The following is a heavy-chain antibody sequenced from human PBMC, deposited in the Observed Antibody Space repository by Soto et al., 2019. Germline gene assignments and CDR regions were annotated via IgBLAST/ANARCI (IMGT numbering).Heavy chain of an antibody. D-gene: IGHD6-19*01. CDR2: ISAYNGNT. V-gene: IGHV1-18*01. CDR1: GYTFTSYG. J-gene: IGHJ5*02. Sequence: PSVKVSCKASGYTFTSYGISWVRQAPGQGLEWMGWISAYNGNTNYAQKLQGRVTMTTDTSTSTAYMELRSLRSDDTAVYYCARVEYSSGWYGRWFDPWGQGTLVTSPQ. CDR3: ARVEYSSGWYGRWFDP.